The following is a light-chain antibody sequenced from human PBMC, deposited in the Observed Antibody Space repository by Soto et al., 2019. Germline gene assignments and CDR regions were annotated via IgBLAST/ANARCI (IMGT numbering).Light chain of an antibody. V-gene: IGKV3-20*01. CDR2: GAS. J-gene: IGKJ4*01. Sequence: EIVLTQSPGTLSLSPGERATLSCRASQSVGSSYLAWYQQKPGQAPRLHIYGASSRATGIPDRFSGSGSGTDFTLTISRLEPEDFAVYYCHQCASSPPLTFGGGTKVDIK. CDR1: QSVGSSY. CDR3: HQCASSPPLT.